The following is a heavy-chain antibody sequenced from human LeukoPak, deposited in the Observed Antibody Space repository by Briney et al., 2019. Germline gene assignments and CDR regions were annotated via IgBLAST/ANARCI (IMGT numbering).Heavy chain of an antibody. CDR3: ARSGGSYSHFDY. V-gene: IGHV1-69*06. CDR1: GYTFTGYY. J-gene: IGHJ4*02. CDR2: IIPIFGTA. Sequence: SVKVSCKASGYTFTGYYMHWVRQAPGQGLEWMGGIIPIFGTANYAQKFQGRVTITADKSTSTAYMELSSLRSEDTAVYYCARSGGSYSHFDYWGQGTLVTVSS. D-gene: IGHD1-26*01.